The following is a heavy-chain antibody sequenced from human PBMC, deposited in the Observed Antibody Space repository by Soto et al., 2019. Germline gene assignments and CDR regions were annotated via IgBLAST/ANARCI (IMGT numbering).Heavy chain of an antibody. CDR1: GFTFSDYY. Sequence: QVQLVESGGGLVKPGGSLRLSCAASGFTFSDYYMSWIRQAPGKGLERVSYISSSGSTIYFADSVKGRFTISRDNGKNSLFLQMNSLSAEDTAVYYCARAGYNWNYQPYDPFDVWGQGAVVTVSS. V-gene: IGHV3-11*01. CDR3: ARAGYNWNYQPYDPFDV. CDR2: ISSSGSTI. J-gene: IGHJ3*01. D-gene: IGHD1-7*01.